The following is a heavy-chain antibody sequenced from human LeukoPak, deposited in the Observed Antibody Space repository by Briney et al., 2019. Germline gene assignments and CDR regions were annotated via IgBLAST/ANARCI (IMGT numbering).Heavy chain of an antibody. CDR1: GFTFSSYW. D-gene: IGHD3-3*01. CDR2: IKQDGSEK. Sequence: SGGSLRLSCAASGFTFSSYWMSWVRQAPGKGLEWVANIKQDGSEKYYVDSVKGRFAISRDNAKNSLYLQMNSLRAEDTAVYYCARVPYYDFWSGYSGDYYGMDVWGQGTTVTVSS. CDR3: ARVPYYDFWSGYSGDYYGMDV. J-gene: IGHJ6*02. V-gene: IGHV3-7*01.